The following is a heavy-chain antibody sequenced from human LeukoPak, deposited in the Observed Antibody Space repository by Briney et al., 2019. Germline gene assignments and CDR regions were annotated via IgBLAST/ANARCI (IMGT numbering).Heavy chain of an antibody. D-gene: IGHD3-10*01. CDR2: ISAQHGQT. CDR3: ARGRTMVRGVIMEINY. V-gene: IGHV1-18*01. CDR1: GYSENFYG. Sequence: ASVKVSCKTSGYSENFYGITWVRQVAGQGLEWMGWISAQHGQTEYAPNSQDRVTMTTDTYTNTAYMELRSLRSDDTAVYYCARGRTMVRGVIMEINYWGQGTLVTVSS. J-gene: IGHJ4*02.